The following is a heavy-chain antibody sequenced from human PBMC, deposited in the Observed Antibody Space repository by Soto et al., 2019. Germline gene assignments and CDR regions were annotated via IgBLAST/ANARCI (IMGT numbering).Heavy chain of an antibody. CDR3: ARHVYDFWSGYYAQYYMDV. CDR1: GGSISSYY. J-gene: IGHJ6*03. CDR2: IYYSGST. V-gene: IGHV4-59*08. D-gene: IGHD3-3*01. Sequence: SETLSLTCTVSGGSISSYYWSWIRQPPGKGLEWIGYIYYSGSTNYNPSLKSRVTISVDTSKNQFSLKLSSVTAADTAVYYCARHVYDFWSGYYAQYYMDVWGKGTTVTVSS.